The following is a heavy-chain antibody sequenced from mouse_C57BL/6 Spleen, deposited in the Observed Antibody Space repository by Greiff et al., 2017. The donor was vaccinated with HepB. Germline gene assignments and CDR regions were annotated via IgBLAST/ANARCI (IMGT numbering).Heavy chain of an antibody. J-gene: IGHJ2*01. D-gene: IGHD1-1*01. V-gene: IGHV1-19*01. CDR3: ARYYYGTLYYFDY. CDR1: GYTFTDYY. Sequence: EVQLQQSGPVLVKPGASVKMSCKASGYTFTDYYMNWVKQSHGKSLEWIGVINPYNGGTSYNQKFKGKATLTVDKSSSTAYMELNSLTSEDSAVYYCARYYYGTLYYFDYWGQGTTLTVSS. CDR2: INPYNGGT.